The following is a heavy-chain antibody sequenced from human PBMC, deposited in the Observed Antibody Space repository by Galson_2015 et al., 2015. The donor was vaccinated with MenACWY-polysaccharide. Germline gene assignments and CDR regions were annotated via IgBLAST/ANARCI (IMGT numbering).Heavy chain of an antibody. CDR1: GFSVTATGVG. D-gene: IGHD1-26*01. Sequence: PALVKPTQTLSLTCTFSGFSVTATGVGVGWIRQPPGKAPEWLAHIYWDGEKRFSPSLGARPPITKDTSRDQVVLTMTDMDPVDTATYYCVRLLGGVSFDSWGQGTL. CDR2: IYWDGEK. CDR3: VRLLGGVSFDS. V-gene: IGHV2-5*02. J-gene: IGHJ4*02.